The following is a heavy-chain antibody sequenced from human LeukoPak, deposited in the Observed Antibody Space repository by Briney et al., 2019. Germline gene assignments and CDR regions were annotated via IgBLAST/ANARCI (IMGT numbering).Heavy chain of an antibody. CDR1: GFIFSAYA. CDR3: ARDKFYGSGSPNGWYYFDY. D-gene: IGHD3-10*01. J-gene: IGHJ4*02. V-gene: IGHV3-21*01. Sequence: GGSLRLSCAASGFIFSAYAMTWVRQAPGKGPEWVSTIAYSGSYYADSVKGRFTISRDNAKNSLYLQMNSLRAEDTAVYYCARDKFYGSGSPNGWYYFDYWGQGTLVTVSS. CDR2: IAYSGS.